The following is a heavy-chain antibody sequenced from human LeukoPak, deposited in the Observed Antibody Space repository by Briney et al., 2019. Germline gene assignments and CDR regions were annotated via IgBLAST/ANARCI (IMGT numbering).Heavy chain of an antibody. Sequence: PSETLSLTCSVSGGSVGSNYWSWVRQPPGKGLEWIDYISYSGDTKYNPSLKSRLSMSVDTSKNQCSLMLTSVTAADTAVYYCARGSGWYPHWGQGTLVTVSS. CDR2: ISYSGDT. CDR1: GGSVGSNY. J-gene: IGHJ1*01. D-gene: IGHD6-19*01. CDR3: ARGSGWYPH. V-gene: IGHV4-59*02.